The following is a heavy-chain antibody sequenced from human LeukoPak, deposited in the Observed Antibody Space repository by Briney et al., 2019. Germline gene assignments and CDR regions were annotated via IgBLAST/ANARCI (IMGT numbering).Heavy chain of an antibody. CDR1: GAFISSGGYS. V-gene: IGHV4-31*11. D-gene: IGHD6-19*01. J-gene: IGHJ4*02. CDR3: ARSRAVAGLTTYDY. Sequence: SETLSLTCAVSGAFISSGGYSWSWVRQPPVKGLEWIGYIYYSGSTYYNPSLKSRVTRSVDTSKNQFSLNLRSVTDADTAVYYCARSRAVAGLTTYDYWGQGTLVTVSS. CDR2: IYYSGST.